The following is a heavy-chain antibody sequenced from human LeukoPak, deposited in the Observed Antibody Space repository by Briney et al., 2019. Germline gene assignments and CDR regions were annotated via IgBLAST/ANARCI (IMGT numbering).Heavy chain of an antibody. V-gene: IGHV3-48*01. D-gene: IGHD6-19*01. CDR2: ISSRNSTI. CDR1: GFTFSSYS. Sequence: GGSLRLSCAASGFTFSSYSMNWVRQAPGKGLEWVSYISSRNSTIYYADSVKGRFTISRDNAKNSLYLQMNSLRAEDTAVFYCAREGSGWYYFDYWGQGTLVTVSS. CDR3: AREGSGWYYFDY. J-gene: IGHJ4*02.